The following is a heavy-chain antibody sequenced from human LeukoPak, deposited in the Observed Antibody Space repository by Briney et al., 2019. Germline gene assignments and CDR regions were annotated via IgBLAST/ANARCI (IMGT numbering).Heavy chain of an antibody. CDR2: IWYDGNNK. CDR1: GFTFSSYG. J-gene: IGHJ4*02. V-gene: IGHV3-33*06. CDR3: AKWKYSNSGIDDY. Sequence: HPGRSLRLSCAASGFTFSSYGMHWVRQAPGKGLEWVAVIWYDGNNKYYADSVKGRFTISRDNSKNMLYLQMNSLRAEDTAVYYCAKWKYSNSGIDDYWGQGTLVTVSS. D-gene: IGHD6-6*01.